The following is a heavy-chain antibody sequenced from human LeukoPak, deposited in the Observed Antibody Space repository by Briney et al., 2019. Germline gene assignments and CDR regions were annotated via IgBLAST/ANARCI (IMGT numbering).Heavy chain of an antibody. J-gene: IGHJ5*02. CDR3: ATKVLSGIIVVPASSAGGWFDP. Sequence: ASVKVSCKVSGYTLTELSMHWVRQAPGKGLEWMGGFDPEDGETIYAQKFQGRVTMTEDTSTDTAYMELSSLRSEDTAVYYCATKVLSGIIVVPASSAGGWFDPWGQGTLVTVSS. CDR1: GYTLTELS. D-gene: IGHD2-2*01. CDR2: FDPEDGET. V-gene: IGHV1-24*01.